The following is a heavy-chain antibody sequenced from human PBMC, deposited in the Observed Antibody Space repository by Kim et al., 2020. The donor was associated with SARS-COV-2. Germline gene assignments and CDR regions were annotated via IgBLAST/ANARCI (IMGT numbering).Heavy chain of an antibody. V-gene: IGHV4-34*01. CDR3: ARVGTMVRGVIIPSYRTNDY. CDR1: GGSFSGYY. D-gene: IGHD3-10*01. J-gene: IGHJ4*02. Sequence: SETLSLTCAVYGGSFSGYYWSWIRQPPGKGLEWIGEINHSGSTNYNPSLKSRVTISVDTSKNQFSLKLSPVTAADTAVYYCARVGTMVRGVIIPSYRTNDYWGQGTLVTVSS. CDR2: INHSGST.